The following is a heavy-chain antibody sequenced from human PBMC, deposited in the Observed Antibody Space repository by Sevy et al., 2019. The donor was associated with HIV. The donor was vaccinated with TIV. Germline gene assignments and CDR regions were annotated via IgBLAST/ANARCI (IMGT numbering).Heavy chain of an antibody. D-gene: IGHD6-19*01. V-gene: IGHV1-69*13. Sequence: ASVKVSCKASGGTFSSYGISWVRQAPGQGLEWMGGIIPILGTVNYAQKFQGRVTITADESTKKAYMELSSLRSEDTAGYYCARGGGNGWYYFDYWGQETLVTVSS. CDR3: ARGGGNGWYYFDY. J-gene: IGHJ4*02. CDR1: GGTFSSYG. CDR2: IIPILGTV.